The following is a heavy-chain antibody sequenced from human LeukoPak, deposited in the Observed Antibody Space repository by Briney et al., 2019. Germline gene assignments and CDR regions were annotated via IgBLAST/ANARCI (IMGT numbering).Heavy chain of an antibody. D-gene: IGHD6-19*01. V-gene: IGHV3-23*01. Sequence: PGGSLRLSCAASGFTFSSYAMSWVRQAPGKGLEWVSAISGSGGSTYYADSVKGRFTISRDNSKNTLYLQMNSLRAEDTAVYYCAKVTGIAVAGSYWYFDLWGRGTLVTVSS. CDR1: GFTFSSYA. J-gene: IGHJ2*01. CDR2: ISGSGGST. CDR3: AKVTGIAVAGSYWYFDL.